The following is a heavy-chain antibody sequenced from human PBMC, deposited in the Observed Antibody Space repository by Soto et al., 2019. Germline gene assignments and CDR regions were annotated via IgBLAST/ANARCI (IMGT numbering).Heavy chain of an antibody. D-gene: IGHD6-13*01. J-gene: IGHJ5*02. V-gene: IGHV4-4*02. Sequence: LSLTCGGSGDSIKQSHRGGWGRQTPGKGLEWIGETYHSGTTNYNPSLKTRVTISIDKSKNQFSLKMNSVTAADTAVYYCAREVNSSPARGPNWFDPWGQGTLVTVSS. CDR3: AREVNSSPARGPNWFDP. CDR2: TYHSGTT. CDR1: GDSIKQSHR.